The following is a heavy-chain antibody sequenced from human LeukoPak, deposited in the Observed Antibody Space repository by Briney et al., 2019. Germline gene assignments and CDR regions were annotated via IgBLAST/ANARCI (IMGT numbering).Heavy chain of an antibody. CDR1: RFIFSSYN. J-gene: IGHJ4*02. Sequence: GGSLRLSCAASRFIFSSYNMNWVRQAPGKGLEWVSSISSSSSYIYYADSVKGRFTISRDNAKNSLYLQMNSLRAEDTAVYYCARSDFWSGYYDYWGQGTLVTVSS. V-gene: IGHV3-21*01. D-gene: IGHD3-3*01. CDR3: ARSDFWSGYYDY. CDR2: ISSSSSYI.